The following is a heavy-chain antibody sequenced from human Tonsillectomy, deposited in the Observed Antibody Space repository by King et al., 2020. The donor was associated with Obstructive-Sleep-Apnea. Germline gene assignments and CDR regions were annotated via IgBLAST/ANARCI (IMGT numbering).Heavy chain of an antibody. J-gene: IGHJ1*01. CDR3: ARGDNYGSGSYYKSGGYFQH. CDR1: EFTFSTYA. Sequence: VQLVESGGGVVQPGRSLRLSCAASEFTFSTYAMHWVRQAPGKGLEWVSVISYDGSKTDYADSVKGRFTISRDISKNTLYLQMSSLRAEDTALYYCARGDNYGSGSYYKSGGYFQHWGLGTLLTVSS. CDR2: ISYDGSKT. V-gene: IGHV3-30*04. D-gene: IGHD3-10*01.